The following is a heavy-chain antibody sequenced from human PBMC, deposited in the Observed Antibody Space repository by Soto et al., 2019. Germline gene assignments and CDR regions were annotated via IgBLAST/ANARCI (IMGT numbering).Heavy chain of an antibody. V-gene: IGHV4-59*01. J-gene: IGHJ5*02. CDR1: GGSISSYY. Sequence: PSETLSLTCTVSGGSISSYYWRWIRQPPGKGLEWIGYIYYSGSTNYNPSLKSRVTISVDTSKNQFSLTLSSVTAADTAVYYCAREHVLSSGVSRFEPCSQETLVIVSS. D-gene: IGHD6-25*01. CDR2: IYYSGST. CDR3: AREHVLSSGVSRFEP.